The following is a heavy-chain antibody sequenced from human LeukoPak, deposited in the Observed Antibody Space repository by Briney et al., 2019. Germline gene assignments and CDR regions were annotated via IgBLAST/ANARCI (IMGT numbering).Heavy chain of an antibody. CDR2: ISWNSGSI. CDR3: ARDRRGYYDSSGYHDY. J-gene: IGHJ4*02. D-gene: IGHD3-22*01. CDR1: GFTFDDYA. Sequence: PGGSLRLSCAASGFTFDDYAMHWVRQAPGKGLEWVSGISWNSGSIGYADSVKGRFTISRDNAKNSLYLQMNSLRAEDTALYYCARDRRGYYDSSGYHDYWGQGTLVTVSS. V-gene: IGHV3-9*01.